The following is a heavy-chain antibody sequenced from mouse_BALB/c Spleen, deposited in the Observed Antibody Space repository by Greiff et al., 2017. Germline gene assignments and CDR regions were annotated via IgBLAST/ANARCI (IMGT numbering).Heavy chain of an antibody. CDR3: ARDYGSSYWDFDV. CDR2: INPGSGGT. Sequence: QVQLQQSGAELVRPGTSVKVSCKATGYAFTNYLIEWVKQRPGQGLEWIGVINPGSGGTNYNEKFKGKATLTAEKSSSTAYMQLSSLTSDDSAFDFCARDYGSSYWDFDVWGAGTTVTVSA. D-gene: IGHD1-1*01. V-gene: IGHV1-54*01. CDR1: GYAFTNYL. J-gene: IGHJ1*01.